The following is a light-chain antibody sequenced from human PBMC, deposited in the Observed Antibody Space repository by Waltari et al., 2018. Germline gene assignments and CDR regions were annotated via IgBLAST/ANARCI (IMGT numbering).Light chain of an antibody. J-gene: IGKJ2*01. Sequence: DIQMTQSPSSLSACVGDRVTITCRASQSISRFLNWYQQKPGKAPKLLIYAASSLQSGVPSRFSGSGSGTDFTLTISSLQPEDFAIYYCQQSYSIPQYTFGQGTKLEIK. CDR1: QSISRF. CDR2: AAS. V-gene: IGKV1-39*01. CDR3: QQSYSIPQYT.